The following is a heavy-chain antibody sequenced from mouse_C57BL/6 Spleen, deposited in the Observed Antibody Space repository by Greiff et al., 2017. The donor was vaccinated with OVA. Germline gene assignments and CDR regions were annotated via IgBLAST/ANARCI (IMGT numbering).Heavy chain of an antibody. V-gene: IGHV1-42*01. Sequence: VQLKESGPELVKPGASVKISCKASGYSFTGYYMNWVKQSPEKSLEWIGEINPSTGGTTYNQKFKAKATLTVDKSSSTAYMQLKSLTSEDSAVYYCARELGRDYYAMDYWGQGTSVTVSS. D-gene: IGHD4-1*01. CDR2: INPSTGGT. J-gene: IGHJ4*01. CDR3: ARELGRDYYAMDY. CDR1: GYSFTGYY.